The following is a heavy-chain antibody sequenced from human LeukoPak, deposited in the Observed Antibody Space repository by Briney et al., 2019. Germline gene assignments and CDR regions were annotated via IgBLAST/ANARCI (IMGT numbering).Heavy chain of an antibody. J-gene: IGHJ4*02. CDR1: GGTFSSYA. CDR3: ANVGEGPAAARDYYFDY. D-gene: IGHD1-26*01. Sequence: SVKVSCKASGGTFSSYAISWVRQAPGQGLEWMGGIIPIFGTANYAQKFQGRVTITADESTSTAYMELSSLRSEDTAVYYCANVGEGPAAARDYYFDYWGQGTLVTVSS. CDR2: IIPIFGTA. V-gene: IGHV1-69*01.